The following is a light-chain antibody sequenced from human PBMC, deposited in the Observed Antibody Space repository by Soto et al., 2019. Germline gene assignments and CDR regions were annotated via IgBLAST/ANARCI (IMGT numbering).Light chain of an antibody. V-gene: IGKV1-5*01. J-gene: IGKJ1*01. Sequence: DIQMTQSPSTLSAAVGDRVTITCRASGSISSWVGGYQQKPGKAPQLLIYDASSLGSGVPSRFSGSRSGTAFTLTISSLQPDDFASCHCQEYNSYSRTCGQDTNVDI. CDR1: GSISSW. CDR3: QEYNSYSRT. CDR2: DAS.